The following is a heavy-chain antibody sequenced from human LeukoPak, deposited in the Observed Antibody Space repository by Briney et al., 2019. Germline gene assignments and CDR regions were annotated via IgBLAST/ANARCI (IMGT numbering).Heavy chain of an antibody. D-gene: IGHD2-2*01. Sequence: PGASVKVSCKASGGTFSSYAISWVRQAPGQGLEWMGRIIPILGIANYAQKFQGRVTITADKSTSTAYMELSSLRSEDTAVYYCALSNRVVPAATNWFDPWGQGTLVTVSS. CDR2: IIPILGIA. CDR1: GGTFSSYA. J-gene: IGHJ5*02. V-gene: IGHV1-69*04. CDR3: ALSNRVVPAATNWFDP.